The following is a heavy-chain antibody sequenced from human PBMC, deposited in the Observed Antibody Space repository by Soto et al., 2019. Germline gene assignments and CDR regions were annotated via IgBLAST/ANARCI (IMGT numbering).Heavy chain of an antibody. CDR2: IYYSGST. CDR1: GGSISSGGYY. D-gene: IGHD6-19*01. J-gene: IGHJ6*02. V-gene: IGHV4-31*03. CDR3: ARDGSVADGYYYYGMHV. Sequence: SETLSLTCTVSGGSISSGGYYWSWIRQHPGKGLEWIGYIYYSGSTYYNPSLKSRVTISVDTSKNQFSLKLSSVTAADTAVYYCARDGSVADGYYYYGMHVWGQGTTVTVS.